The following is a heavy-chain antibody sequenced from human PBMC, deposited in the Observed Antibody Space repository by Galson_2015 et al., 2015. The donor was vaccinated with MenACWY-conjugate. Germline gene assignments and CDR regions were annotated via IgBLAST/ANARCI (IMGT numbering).Heavy chain of an antibody. CDR1: GYTFTGYY. V-gene: IGHV1-2*04. Sequence: SVKVSCKASGYTFTGYYMHWVRQAPGQGLEWMGWINPNSGGTNYAQKFQGWVTMTRDTSISTAYMELSRLRSDDTAVYYCAGSWFGELFRLSYWGQGTLVTVSS. CDR3: AGSWFGELFRLSY. J-gene: IGHJ4*02. CDR2: INPNSGGT. D-gene: IGHD3-10*01.